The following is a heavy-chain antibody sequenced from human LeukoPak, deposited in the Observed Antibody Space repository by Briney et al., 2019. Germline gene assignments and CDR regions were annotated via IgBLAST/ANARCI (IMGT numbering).Heavy chain of an antibody. D-gene: IGHD3-9*01. CDR1: GFTFSSYS. Sequence: MPGGSLRLSCAASGFTFSSYSMNWVRQAPGKGLEWVSSISGSSSYIYYADSVKGRFTISRDNAKDSLYLQMNSLRAEDTAVYYCARALTYYDILTGYYSGPFDYWGQGTLVTVSS. J-gene: IGHJ4*02. CDR2: ISGSSSYI. V-gene: IGHV3-21*01. CDR3: ARALTYYDILTGYYSGPFDY.